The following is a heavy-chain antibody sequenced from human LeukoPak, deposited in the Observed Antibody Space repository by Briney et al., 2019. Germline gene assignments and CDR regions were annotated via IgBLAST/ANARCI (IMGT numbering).Heavy chain of an antibody. V-gene: IGHV3-23*01. Sequence: GGSLRLSCAASGFTFGIYAMSWVRQAPAKGLEWVSAISGSGGSTYSADSVKGRFTISRDNSNNTLYLQMNRRRAEDKAVYYCAKEGEYGYGGTYYFDYWGQGTLVTVSS. CDR3: AKEGEYGYGGTYYFDY. CDR2: ISGSGGST. D-gene: IGHD5-18*01. J-gene: IGHJ4*02. CDR1: GFTFGIYA.